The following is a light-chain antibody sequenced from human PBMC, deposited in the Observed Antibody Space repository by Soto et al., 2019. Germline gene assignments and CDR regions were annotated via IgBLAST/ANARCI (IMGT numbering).Light chain of an antibody. V-gene: IGKV1-5*03. CDR2: LAS. Sequence: DIQMTQSPSTLSAYVGDRVTITCRASQSINTWLAWYQLKPGKAPKLLIYLASSLESGVPSRFSGSGSGTEFTLTISSLQPDDFATYYCQQCDDYPLTFGGGTKV. CDR3: QQCDDYPLT. J-gene: IGKJ4*01. CDR1: QSINTW.